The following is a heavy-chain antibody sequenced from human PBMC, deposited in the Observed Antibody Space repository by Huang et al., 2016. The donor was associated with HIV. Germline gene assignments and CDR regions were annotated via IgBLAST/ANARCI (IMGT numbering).Heavy chain of an antibody. CDR3: ARKFGRDFDY. D-gene: IGHD3-16*01. Sequence: QVKLVQSGAEVKKPGASVKVSCKTSGYTFSGYAITWVRQAPGQGLEWMGWVSPYNGDTNYVQKLQVRVTMTTDMSTTTAYMELRSLTSDDTAIYYCARKFGRDFDYWGQGTLVTVSS. CDR2: VSPYNGDT. J-gene: IGHJ4*02. V-gene: IGHV1-18*01. CDR1: GYTFSGYA.